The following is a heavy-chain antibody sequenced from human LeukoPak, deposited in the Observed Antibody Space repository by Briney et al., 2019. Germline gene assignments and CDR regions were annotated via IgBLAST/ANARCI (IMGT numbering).Heavy chain of an antibody. J-gene: IGHJ4*02. CDR3: ASPLRYSSGWYSFDY. V-gene: IGHV3-23*01. CDR1: GFTFSSYA. CDR2: ISGSGGST. D-gene: IGHD6-19*01. Sequence: PGGSLRLSCAASGFTFSSYAMSWVRQAPGKGLEWVSAISGSGGSTYYADSVKGRFTISRDNAKNSLYLQMNSLRDEDTAVYYCASPLRYSSGWYSFDYWGQGTLVTVSS.